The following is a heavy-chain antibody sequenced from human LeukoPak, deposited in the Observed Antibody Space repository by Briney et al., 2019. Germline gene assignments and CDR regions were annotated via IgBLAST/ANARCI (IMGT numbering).Heavy chain of an antibody. V-gene: IGHV4-61*10. CDR1: GGSISRGGYY. CDR3: ARGGYYYLDV. J-gene: IGHJ6*03. Sequence: SETLSLTCTVSGGSISRGGYYWSWIRQPAGKGLEWIAYIFHNGNTKYNPSLWSRVTISIDTSRNQVFLNLNSVTVADTAVYYCARGGYYYLDVWGKGTTVTVSS. CDR2: IFHNGNT.